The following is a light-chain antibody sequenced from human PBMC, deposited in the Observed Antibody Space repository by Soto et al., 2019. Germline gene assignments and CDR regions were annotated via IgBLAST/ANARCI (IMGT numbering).Light chain of an antibody. V-gene: IGLV1-40*01. J-gene: IGLJ1*01. CDR1: SSNFGAGYD. CDR3: QSYDSSLSGYV. CDR2: GSS. Sequence: QSVLTQPPSASGAPGQRVTISCTGSSSNFGAGYDVHWYQQLPGTAPKLLIYGSSNRPSGVPDRFSGSRSGTSASLAITGLQAEDEADYYCQSYDSSLSGYVFGTGTKLTVL.